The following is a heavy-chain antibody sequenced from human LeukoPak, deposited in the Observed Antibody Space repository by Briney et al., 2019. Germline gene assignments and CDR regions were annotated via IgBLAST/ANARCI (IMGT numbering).Heavy chain of an antibody. D-gene: IGHD2-8*01. CDR1: GYTFTSYD. Sequence: GASVKVSCKASGYTFTSYDINWVRQATGQGLEWMGWMKPNSGNTGYAQKFQGRVTITRNTSISTAYMELSSLRSEDTAVYYCATEGGVTYCSNGVCHFDYWGPGTLVTVSS. CDR3: ATEGGVTYCSNGVCHFDY. J-gene: IGHJ4*02. V-gene: IGHV1-8*03. CDR2: MKPNSGNT.